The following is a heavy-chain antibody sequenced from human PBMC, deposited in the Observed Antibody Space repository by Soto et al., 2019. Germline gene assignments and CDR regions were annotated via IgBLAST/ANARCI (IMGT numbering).Heavy chain of an antibody. V-gene: IGHV3-74*01. J-gene: IGHJ6*02. Sequence: GSLRLSCAASGFTISGHWMHWVRRAPGEGLVWVSRIKSDGSSTSYADSVKGRFTISRDNAKNTLYLQMNSLRVEDTAVYYCAREVAPATLPPSSLMDVWGQGTTVTVSS. CDR1: GFTISGHW. CDR3: AREVAPATLPPSSLMDV. D-gene: IGHD2-2*01. CDR2: IKSDGSST.